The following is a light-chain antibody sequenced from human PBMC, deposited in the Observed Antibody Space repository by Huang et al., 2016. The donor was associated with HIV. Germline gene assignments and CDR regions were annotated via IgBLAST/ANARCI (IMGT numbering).Light chain of an antibody. Sequence: EIVMTQSPATLSVSPGERATLSCRASQDVSNNIGWYQQKPGQNPRLLIHGASTRATGIPAKFSGRGSGTDFTLTITSLQPEDSAIYYCQHYNNWPPWTFGPGTQVEI. CDR1: QDVSNN. CDR3: QHYNNWPPWT. V-gene: IGKV3D-15*01. J-gene: IGKJ1*01. CDR2: GAS.